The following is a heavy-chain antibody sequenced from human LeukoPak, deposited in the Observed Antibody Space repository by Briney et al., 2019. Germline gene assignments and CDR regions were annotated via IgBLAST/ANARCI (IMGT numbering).Heavy chain of an antibody. CDR2: ISWNSGSI. CDR3: AKDIEKYYGSPFDY. CDR1: GFTFDHYP. V-gene: IGHV3-9*01. D-gene: IGHD3-10*01. J-gene: IGHJ4*02. Sequence: GGSLRLSCAGSGFTFDHYPMHWVRPAPGKGLEWVPGISWNSGSIGYADSVKGRFTISRDNAKNSLYLKMNSLRAEDTALYYCAKDIEKYYGSPFDYWGQGTLVTVSS.